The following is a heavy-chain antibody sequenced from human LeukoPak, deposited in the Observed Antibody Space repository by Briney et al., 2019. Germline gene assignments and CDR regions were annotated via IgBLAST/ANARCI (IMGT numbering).Heavy chain of an antibody. CDR1: GYTLTELS. Sequence: ASVKVSCKVSGYTLTELSMHWVRQAPGKGLEWMGGFDPEDGETIYAQKFQGRVTITTDESTSTAYMELSSLRSEDTAVYYCARIGPGSNYWGQGTLVTVSS. CDR3: ARIGPGSNY. V-gene: IGHV1-24*01. CDR2: FDPEDGET. J-gene: IGHJ4*02. D-gene: IGHD2/OR15-2a*01.